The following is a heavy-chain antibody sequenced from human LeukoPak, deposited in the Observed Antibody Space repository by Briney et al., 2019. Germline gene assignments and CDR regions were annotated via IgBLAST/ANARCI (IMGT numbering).Heavy chain of an antibody. J-gene: IGHJ6*03. V-gene: IGHV1-69*05. CDR2: IIPIFGTA. Sequence: ASVKVSCKASGGTFSSYAISWVRQAPGQGLEWMGGIIPIFGTANYAQKFQGRVTMTRDTSISTAYMELSRLRSDDTAVYYCARVPYYYYYMDVWGKGTTVTISS. CDR1: GGTFSSYA. CDR3: ARVPYYYYYMDV.